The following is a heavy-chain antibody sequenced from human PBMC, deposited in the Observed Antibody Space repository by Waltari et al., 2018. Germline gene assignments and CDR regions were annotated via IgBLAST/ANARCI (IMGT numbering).Heavy chain of an antibody. CDR2: IYYSGST. V-gene: IGHV4-59*01. Sequence: QVQLQESGPGLVKPSETLSITCTVSGGSISSYYWRWIRQPPGKGLEWIGYIYYSGSTNYNPSLKSRVTISVDTSKNQFSLKLSSVTAADTAVYYCARGSNGDPFDYWGQGTLVTVSS. CDR1: GGSISSYY. CDR3: ARGSNGDPFDY. D-gene: IGHD4-17*01. J-gene: IGHJ4*02.